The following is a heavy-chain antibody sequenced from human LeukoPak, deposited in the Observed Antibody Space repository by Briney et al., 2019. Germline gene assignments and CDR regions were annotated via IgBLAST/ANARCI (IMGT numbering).Heavy chain of an antibody. D-gene: IGHD1-26*01. CDR3: AIGSYGPPPLSY. J-gene: IGHJ4*02. CDR2: ISGHNGNT. V-gene: IGHV1-18*01. CDR1: GYTFSNYG. Sequence: ASVKVSCKASGYTFSNYGISWVRQAPGHGLEWLGWISGHNGNTNYAQKLQGRVTMTTDTSTSTAYMELRSLRSDDTAVYYCAIGSYGPPPLSYWGQGTLVTVSS.